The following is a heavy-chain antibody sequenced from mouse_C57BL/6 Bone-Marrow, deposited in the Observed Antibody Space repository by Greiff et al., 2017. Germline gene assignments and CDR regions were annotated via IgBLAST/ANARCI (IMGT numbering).Heavy chain of an antibody. J-gene: IGHJ2*01. CDR3: ARVDYGNLYCDD. D-gene: IGHD1-1*01. CDR1: GFSLTSYG. V-gene: IGHV2-2*01. Sequence: QVQLKESGPGLVQPSQSLSITCTASGFSLTSYGVHWVRQSPGKGLEWLGVIWSGGSTDYNAAFISSLSISTDNSKSQVFLKMNSLQADDTAIYYCARVDYGNLYCDDWGQGTTLTVSS. CDR2: IWSGGST.